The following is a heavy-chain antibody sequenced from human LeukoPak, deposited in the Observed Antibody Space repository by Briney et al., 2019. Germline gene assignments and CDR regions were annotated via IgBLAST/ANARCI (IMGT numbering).Heavy chain of an antibody. V-gene: IGHV3-15*01. D-gene: IGHD4-17*01. CDR1: GFTFNYAW. J-gene: IGHJ4*02. CDR2: IKNKIDGGTT. CDR3: MHGASDY. Sequence: GGSLRLSCAASGFTFNYAWMTWVRQAPGKGLEWVGHIKNKIDGGTTDYAAPVKGRFTISRDDSKNTLYLQMNSLKAEDTAVYYCMHGASDYWGQGTLVTVSS.